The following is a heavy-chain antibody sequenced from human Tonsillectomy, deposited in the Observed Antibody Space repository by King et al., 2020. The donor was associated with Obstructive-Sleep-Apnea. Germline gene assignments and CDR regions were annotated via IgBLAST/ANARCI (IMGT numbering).Heavy chain of an antibody. CDR3: ARLQRITIFGAWDETFDI. Sequence: VTLKESGPVLVKPTETLTLTCTVSGFSLTNTRMGVTWIRQPPGKALEWLAHIFSNDEKSYGTSLKSRLTISKDTSKSQVVLIMSNIDPVDTATYYCARLQRITIFGAWDETFDIWGQGTMVTVSS. CDR1: GFSLTNTRMG. CDR2: IFSNDEK. J-gene: IGHJ3*02. D-gene: IGHD3-3*01. V-gene: IGHV2-26*01.